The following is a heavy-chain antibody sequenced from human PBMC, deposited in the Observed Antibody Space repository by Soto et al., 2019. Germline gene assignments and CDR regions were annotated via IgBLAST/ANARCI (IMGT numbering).Heavy chain of an antibody. V-gene: IGHV1-58*02. J-gene: IGHJ6*03. CDR1: GFTFTSPA. D-gene: IGHD1-1*01. CDR3: AADLPSLGPGTPNYYYYYMDV. Sequence: SVKVSCKASGFTFTSPAMQWVRQARGQRLEWIGWIVVGSGNTNYAQKFQERVTITRDMSTSTAYMELSSLRSEDTAVYYCAADLPSLGPGTPNYYYYYMDVWGKGTTVTVSS. CDR2: IVVGSGNT.